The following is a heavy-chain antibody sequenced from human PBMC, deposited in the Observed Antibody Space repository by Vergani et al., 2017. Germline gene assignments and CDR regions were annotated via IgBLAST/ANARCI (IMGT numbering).Heavy chain of an antibody. CDR3: ARVQELYDFWSGYRVRYYYYMDV. D-gene: IGHD3-3*01. CDR1: GESFSGYY. CDR2: INHSGST. V-gene: IGHV4-34*01. J-gene: IGHJ6*03. Sequence: QVQLQQWGAGLLKPSETLSLTCAVYGESFSGYYWSWIRQPPGQGLEWIGEINHSGSTNYNPPLKSRVTISVDTSKNQFSLKLSSVTAADTAVYYCARVQELYDFWSGYRVRYYYYMDVWGKGTTVTVS.